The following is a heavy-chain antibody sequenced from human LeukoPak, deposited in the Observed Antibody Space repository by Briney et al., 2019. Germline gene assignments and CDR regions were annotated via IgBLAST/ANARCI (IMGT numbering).Heavy chain of an antibody. CDR3: ARTTSFTASGYDS. J-gene: IGHJ4*02. Sequence: ASVKVSCKASGYTFTSYHINWVRQASGQGVEWMAWINPDTGDRGSARKFQDRVTITSDTSISTAYMELSSLSSEDTAVYFCARTTSFTASGYDSWGQGTLVTVSS. D-gene: IGHD6-25*01. V-gene: IGHV1-8*03. CDR1: GYTFTSYH. CDR2: INPDTGDR.